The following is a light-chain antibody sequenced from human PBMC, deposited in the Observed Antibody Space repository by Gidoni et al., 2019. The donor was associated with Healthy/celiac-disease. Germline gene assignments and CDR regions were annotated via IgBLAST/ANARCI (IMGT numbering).Light chain of an antibody. Sequence: DIVLAPYPGPLSLSPGERDTLSCRASQSVSSSYLAWYQQKPGQAPRLLIYGASSRATGILDRFSGSGSGTDFTRTISRLEPEDVAVYYCQQYGSSPWITFGGGTKVEIK. CDR2: GAS. J-gene: IGKJ4*01. CDR3: QQYGSSPWIT. V-gene: IGKV3-20*01. CDR1: QSVSSSY.